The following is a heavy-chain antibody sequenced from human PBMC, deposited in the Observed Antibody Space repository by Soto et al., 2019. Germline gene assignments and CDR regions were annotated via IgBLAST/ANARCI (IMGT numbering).Heavy chain of an antibody. J-gene: IGHJ6*02. CDR1: GFTFSSYE. V-gene: IGHV3-48*03. D-gene: IGHD6-6*01. CDR3: AREWKQLVYYYGMDV. CDR2: ISSSGSTI. Sequence: PVGSLRLSCEASGFTFSSYEMNWVRQAPGKGLEWVSYISSSGSTIYYAVSVKGRFTISRDNAKNSLYLQMNSLRAEDTAVYYCAREWKQLVYYYGMDVWGQGTTVTVSS.